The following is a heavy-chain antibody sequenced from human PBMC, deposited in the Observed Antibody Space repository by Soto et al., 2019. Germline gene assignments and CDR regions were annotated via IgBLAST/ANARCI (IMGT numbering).Heavy chain of an antibody. Sequence: SETLSLTCTVSGGSISSGGYYWSWIRQHPGKGLEWIGYIYYSGSTYYNPSLKSRVTISVDTSKNQFSLKLSSVTAADTAVYYCARSRVYSNEVYYYYYYMDVWGKGTTVTVSS. CDR2: IYYSGST. V-gene: IGHV4-31*03. CDR3: ARSRVYSNEVYYYYYYMDV. J-gene: IGHJ6*03. D-gene: IGHD4-4*01. CDR1: GGSISSGGYY.